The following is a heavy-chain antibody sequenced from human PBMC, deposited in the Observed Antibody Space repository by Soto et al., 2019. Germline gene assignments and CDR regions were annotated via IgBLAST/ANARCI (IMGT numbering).Heavy chain of an antibody. Sequence: PSETLSLTCTVSSASISINYWSWIRQPPGKGLEWIGYISYNGNSTYNPSLAGRITISVDASKSLFSLNVSSVTAADTAVYDCSRSFTEHSFFDVWRQGTLVTVSS. V-gene: IGHV4-59*08. CDR1: SASISINY. J-gene: IGHJ4*02. D-gene: IGHD3-16*02. CDR3: SRSFTEHSFFDV. CDR2: ISYNGNS.